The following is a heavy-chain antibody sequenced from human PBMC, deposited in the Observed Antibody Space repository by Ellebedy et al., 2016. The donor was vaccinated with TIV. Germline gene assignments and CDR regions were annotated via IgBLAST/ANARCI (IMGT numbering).Heavy chain of an antibody. CDR3: ARDHIVVVPAATPLYYGMDV. D-gene: IGHD2-2*01. J-gene: IGHJ6*02. CDR2: ISGSGGST. CDR1: GFTFSSYA. V-gene: IGHV3-23*01. Sequence: PGGSLRLSCAASGFTFSSYAMSWVRQAPGKGLEWVSAISGSGGSTYYADSVKGRFTISRHNSKNTLYLQMNSLRAEDTAVYYCARDHIVVVPAATPLYYGMDVWGQGTTVTVSS.